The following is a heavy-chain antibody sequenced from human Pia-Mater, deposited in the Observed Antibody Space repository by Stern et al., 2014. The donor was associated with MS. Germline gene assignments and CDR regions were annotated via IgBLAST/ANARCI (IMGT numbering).Heavy chain of an antibody. CDR2: INSDGSST. CDR3: ARIAGVRSWIQPLDY. V-gene: IGHV3-74*02. D-gene: IGHD5-18*01. CDR1: GFTFSSYW. Sequence: EVQLVQPGGGFVQPGGSLRLSCAASGFTFSSYWMHWVRQAPGKGLVWVSGINSDGSSTTYADSVKGRFTISRDNAKNTLYLQMNSLRAEDTAVYYCARIAGVRSWIQPLDYWGQGTLVTVSS. J-gene: IGHJ4*02.